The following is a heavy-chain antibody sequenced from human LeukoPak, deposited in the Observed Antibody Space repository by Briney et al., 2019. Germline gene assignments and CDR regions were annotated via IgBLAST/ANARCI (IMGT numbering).Heavy chain of an antibody. CDR3: ARGLPGYSGGDDAFDV. D-gene: IGHD6-19*01. CDR1: GGSITGYY. J-gene: IGHJ3*01. Sequence: SETLSLTCTVSGGSITGYYWSWVRQPPGKGLEYIGYIYYSGSTNYNPSLKSRLTISLDTSKNQFSLKLTSVTAADTALYYCARGLPGYSGGDDAFDVWGQGTVVIVS. V-gene: IGHV4-59*01. CDR2: IYYSGST.